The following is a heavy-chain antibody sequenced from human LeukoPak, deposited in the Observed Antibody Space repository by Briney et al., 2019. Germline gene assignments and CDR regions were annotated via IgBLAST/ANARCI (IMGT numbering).Heavy chain of an antibody. J-gene: IGHJ4*02. V-gene: IGHV3-23*01. CDR2: ISSDGTET. CDR1: GVSFRNYA. CDR3: AQGGHYSFFDY. D-gene: IGHD4-11*01. Sequence: PGGSLRLSCTASGVSFRNYAMTWVRQAPRKGLEWVSPISSDGTETFYADSVKGRFTISRDNSKNTNYLQMSSLRAQDTGIYYCAQGGHYSFFDYWGQGTLVTVSS.